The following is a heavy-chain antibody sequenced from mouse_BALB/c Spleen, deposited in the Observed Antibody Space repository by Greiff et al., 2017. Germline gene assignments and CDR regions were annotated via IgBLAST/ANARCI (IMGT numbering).Heavy chain of an antibody. Sequence: EVQLQESGPSLVKPSQTLSLTCSVTGDSITSGYWNWIRKFPGNKLEYMGYISYSGSTYYNPSLKSRISITRDTSKNQYYLQLNSVTTEDTATYYCARGGGNYSYYYAMDYWGQGTSVTVSS. CDR2: ISYSGST. CDR3: ARGGGNYSYYYAMDY. CDR1: GDSITSGY. J-gene: IGHJ4*01. V-gene: IGHV3-8*02. D-gene: IGHD2-1*01.